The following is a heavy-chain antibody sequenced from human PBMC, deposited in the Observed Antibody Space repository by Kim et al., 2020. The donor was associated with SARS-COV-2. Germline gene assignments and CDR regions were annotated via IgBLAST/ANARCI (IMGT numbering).Heavy chain of an antibody. D-gene: IGHD2-15*01. V-gene: IGHV2-5*01. CDR3: AHYYCSGGSCYSFDY. J-gene: IGHJ4*02. Sequence: PSLKSRLTITKDTSKNQVVLTMTNMDPVDTATYYCAHYYCSGGSCYSFDYWGQGTLVTVSS.